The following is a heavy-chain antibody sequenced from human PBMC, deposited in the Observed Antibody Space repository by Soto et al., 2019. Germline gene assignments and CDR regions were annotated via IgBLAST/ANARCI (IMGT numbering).Heavy chain of an antibody. Sequence: ASVKVSCKASGYTFTSYGISWVRQAPGQGLEWMGWISAYNGNTNYAQKLQGRVTMTTDTSTSTAYMELRSLRSDDTAVYYCARVTPGYSSSWFPYYYYGMDVWGQGTTVTVS. CDR1: GYTFTSYG. J-gene: IGHJ6*02. CDR2: ISAYNGNT. V-gene: IGHV1-18*01. CDR3: ARVTPGYSSSWFPYYYYGMDV. D-gene: IGHD6-13*01.